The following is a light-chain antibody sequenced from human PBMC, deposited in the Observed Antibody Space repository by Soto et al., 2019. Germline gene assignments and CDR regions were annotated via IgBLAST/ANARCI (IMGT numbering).Light chain of an antibody. V-gene: IGKV3-20*01. J-gene: IGKJ2*01. Sequence: VLTQSPGTLSLSPGERATLSCRASQNVNYNFLAWYQQRPGQAPRLLISAASSGATGIPDRFSGSGSGTEFTLTISRLEPEDFAVYFCHQYGSTPYTFGQGTKLDIK. CDR2: AAS. CDR3: HQYGSTPYT. CDR1: QNVNYNF.